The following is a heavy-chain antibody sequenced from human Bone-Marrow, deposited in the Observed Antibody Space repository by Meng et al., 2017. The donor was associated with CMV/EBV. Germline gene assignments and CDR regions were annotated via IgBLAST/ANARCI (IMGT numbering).Heavy chain of an antibody. CDR2: IYHSGST. CDR1: GYSISSGYY. J-gene: IGHJ4*02. D-gene: IGHD1-26*01. V-gene: IGHV4-38-2*02. Sequence: SETLSLTCTVSGYSISSGYYWGWIRQPPGKGLEWIGSIYHSGSTYYNPSLKSRVTISVDTSKNQFSLKLSSVTAADTAVYYCGSGGSYAYWGQGTLVTVSS. CDR3: GSGGSYAY.